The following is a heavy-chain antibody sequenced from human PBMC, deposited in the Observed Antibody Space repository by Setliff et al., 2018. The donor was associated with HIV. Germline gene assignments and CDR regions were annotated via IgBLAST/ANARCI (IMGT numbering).Heavy chain of an antibody. J-gene: IGHJ6*02. CDR1: GYTFTNYY. D-gene: IGHD3-10*01. CDR3: ARDAFGLSPSGKYYYYYGMDI. V-gene: IGHV1-46*01. CDR2: INPSGGST. Sequence: GASVKVSCKASGYTFTNYYIHWVRQAPGQGLEWMGIINPSGGSTTYAQKFQGRVTMTRDTSTSTVYMELSSLRSEDTAVYYCARDAFGLSPSGKYYYYYGMDIWGQGTTVTVSS.